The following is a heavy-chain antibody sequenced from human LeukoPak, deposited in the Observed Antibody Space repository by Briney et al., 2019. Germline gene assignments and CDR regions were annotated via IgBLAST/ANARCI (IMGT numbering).Heavy chain of an antibody. CDR1: GYSISSGYY. J-gene: IGHJ6*03. V-gene: IGHV4-38-2*02. D-gene: IGHD6-13*01. CDR2: IYHSGST. CDR3: ARGSSWHLPNYYYYYMDV. Sequence: SETLSLTCTVSGYSISSGYYWGWIRQPPGKGLEWIGSIYHSGSTYYNPSLKSRVTISVDTSKNQFSLKLSSVTAADTAVYYCARGSSWHLPNYYYYYMDVWGKGTTVTVSS.